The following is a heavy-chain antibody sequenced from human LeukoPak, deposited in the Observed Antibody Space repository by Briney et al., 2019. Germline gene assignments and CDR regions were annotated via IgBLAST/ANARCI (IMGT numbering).Heavy chain of an antibody. CDR1: GYRFSTYW. D-gene: IGHD3-10*01. Sequence: GESLKISCKSSGYRFSTYWIGWVRQMPGKGLEWMGIISPDDSGIRYSPSFEGQVTFTADKSINTAYLQWSGLKASDTAIYYCATLRAWFGDATYFFDYWGQGTLVTVSS. V-gene: IGHV5-51*01. CDR2: ISPDDSGI. J-gene: IGHJ4*02. CDR3: ATLRAWFGDATYFFDY.